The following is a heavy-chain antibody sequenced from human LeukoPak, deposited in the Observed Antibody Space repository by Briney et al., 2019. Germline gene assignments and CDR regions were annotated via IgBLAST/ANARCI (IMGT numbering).Heavy chain of an antibody. CDR1: GFTFSSYG. V-gene: IGHV3-33*01. J-gene: IGHJ4*02. Sequence: GGSLRLSCAASGFTFSSYGMHWVRQAPGKGLEGVAVIWYDGSNKYYADSVKGRFTISRDNSKNTLYLQMNSLRAEDTAVYYCAREGERWLQSPFDYWGQGTLVTVSS. D-gene: IGHD5-24*01. CDR2: IWYDGSNK. CDR3: AREGERWLQSPFDY.